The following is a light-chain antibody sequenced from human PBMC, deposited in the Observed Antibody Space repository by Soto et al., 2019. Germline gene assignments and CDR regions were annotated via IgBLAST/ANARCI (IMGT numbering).Light chain of an antibody. J-gene: IGLJ1*01. V-gene: IGLV2-23*02. Sequence: QSVLTQPASVSGSPGQSITISCTGTSSDVGGSTYVSWYQQHPGKAPKLTIFEVNKRPSGVSNRFSGSKSGNTASLTISGLKVEDEADYYCCSSGGSPTYVFGTGTKVTVL. CDR3: CSSGGSPTYV. CDR1: SSDVGGSTY. CDR2: EVN.